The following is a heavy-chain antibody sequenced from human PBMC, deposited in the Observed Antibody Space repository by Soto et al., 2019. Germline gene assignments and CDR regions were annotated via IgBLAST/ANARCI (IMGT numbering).Heavy chain of an antibody. CDR1: GDSISNGHW. V-gene: IGHV4-4*02. J-gene: IGHJ4*02. CDR2: ISQAATT. D-gene: IGHD7-27*01. Sequence: QVHLQQSGPGLVKPSETLSLTCGVSGDSISNGHWWRWVRQPPGKGLEWVVEISQAATTNYNPSLKTRPPISLDKSKNQCSVELSSVTAADMAVYYCAGVLAGNWGGIDYWGQGILVTVSS. CDR3: AGVLAGNWGGIDY.